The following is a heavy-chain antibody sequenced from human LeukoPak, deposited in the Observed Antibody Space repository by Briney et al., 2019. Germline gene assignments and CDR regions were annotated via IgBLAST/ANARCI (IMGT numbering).Heavy chain of an antibody. J-gene: IGHJ4*02. CDR2: ISSSSSYI. CDR3: ARVPRFGEFYTDY. V-gene: IGHV3-21*01. CDR1: GFTFSSYS. Sequence: GGSLRLSCAASGFTFSSYSMNWVRQAPGKGLEWVSSISSSSSYIYYADSVKGRFTISRDNAKNSLYLQMNSLRAGDTAVYYCARVPRFGEFYTDYWGQGTLVTVSS. D-gene: IGHD3-10*01.